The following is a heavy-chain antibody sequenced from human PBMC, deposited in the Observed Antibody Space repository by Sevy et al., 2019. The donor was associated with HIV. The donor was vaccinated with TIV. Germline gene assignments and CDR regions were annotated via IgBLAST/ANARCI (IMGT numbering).Heavy chain of an antibody. CDR3: ARLGEHGDFWSGYYFLDP. Sequence: SETLSLTCTVSGGSISSSSYYWGGIRQPPGKGLEWIGSIYYSGSTYYNPSLKSRVTISVDTSKNQLSLKLSSVTAADTAVYYCARLGEHGDFWSGYYFLDPWGQGTLVTVSS. CDR1: GGSISSSSYY. D-gene: IGHD3-3*01. V-gene: IGHV4-39*01. CDR2: IYYSGST. J-gene: IGHJ5*02.